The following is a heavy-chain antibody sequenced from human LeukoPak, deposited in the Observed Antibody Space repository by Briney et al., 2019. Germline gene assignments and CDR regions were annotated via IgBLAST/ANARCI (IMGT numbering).Heavy chain of an antibody. D-gene: IGHD6-19*01. CDR1: GFTFSSYE. V-gene: IGHV3-48*03. CDR2: ISSSGSTI. Sequence: GGSLRLSCAASGFTFSSYEMNWVRQAPGKGLEWVSDISSSGSTIYYADSVKGRFTISRDKAKNSLYLQMNSLRAEDTAVYYCARDAYSSGWVDYFDYWGQGTLVTVSS. J-gene: IGHJ4*02. CDR3: ARDAYSSGWVDYFDY.